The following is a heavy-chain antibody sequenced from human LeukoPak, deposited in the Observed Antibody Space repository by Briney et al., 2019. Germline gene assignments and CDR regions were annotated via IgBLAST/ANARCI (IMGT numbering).Heavy chain of an antibody. V-gene: IGHV3-74*01. CDR1: GFTFSSYW. CDR3: AREGRDYGGNPFDY. J-gene: IGHJ4*02. CDR2: INDDGSST. D-gene: IGHD4-23*01. Sequence: GGSLRLSCASSGFTFSSYWMHWVRQAPGKGLVWVSRINDDGSSTTYADSLRGRFPISRDDAKNTLYLQMNSLRAEDTALYYCAREGRDYGGNPFDYWGQGTLVTVSS.